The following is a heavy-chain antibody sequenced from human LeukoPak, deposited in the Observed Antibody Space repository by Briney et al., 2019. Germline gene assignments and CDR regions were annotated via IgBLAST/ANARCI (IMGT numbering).Heavy chain of an antibody. Sequence: ASVTVSCKASGCTFTDHFMQWVRQAAGREVDWMGWINPNTGGTKYAQKYQGRVTMTRDTSISTAYMELSRLRSDDAAVYYCATPYGTGTYVDYWGQGTLVTVSS. V-gene: IGHV1-2*02. CDR3: ATPYGTGTYVDY. D-gene: IGHD3-10*01. CDR2: INPNTGGT. J-gene: IGHJ4*02. CDR1: GCTFTDHF.